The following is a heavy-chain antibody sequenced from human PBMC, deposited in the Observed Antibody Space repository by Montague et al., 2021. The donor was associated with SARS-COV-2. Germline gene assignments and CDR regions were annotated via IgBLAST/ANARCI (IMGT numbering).Heavy chain of an antibody. J-gene: IGHJ4*02. CDR1: GGSLIDYY. Sequence: SETLSLTCGVDGGSLIDYYWTWIRQSPGRGLEWFGEINHRGNTNYSPSFKSRVDMSVDTSKNHMSLKLSSVTAADTAVYYCVEIVGAADYWGQGTLVTVSS. CDR2: INHRGNT. D-gene: IGHD1-26*01. CDR3: VEIVGAADY. V-gene: IGHV4-34*01.